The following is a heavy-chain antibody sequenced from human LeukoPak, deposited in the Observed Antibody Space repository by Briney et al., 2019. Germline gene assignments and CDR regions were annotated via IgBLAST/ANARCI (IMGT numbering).Heavy chain of an antibody. Sequence: PGRSLRLSCAASGFTFSSYAMHWVRQAPGKGLEWVAVISYGGDNKYYADSVKGRFTISRDNSKNTLYLQMNSLRAEDTAVYYCARDFEAHHLRPIGYWGQGTLVTVSS. J-gene: IGHJ4*02. CDR1: GFTFSSYA. CDR3: ARDFEAHHLRPIGY. D-gene: IGHD3-3*02. V-gene: IGHV3-30*01. CDR2: ISYGGDNK.